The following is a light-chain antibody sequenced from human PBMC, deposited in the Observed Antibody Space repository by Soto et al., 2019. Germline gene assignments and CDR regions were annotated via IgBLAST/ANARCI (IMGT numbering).Light chain of an antibody. V-gene: IGKV3-15*01. CDR2: DAS. CDR1: QSICRS. CDR3: QQYGSLSWT. Sequence: EIMMSQSPATLSVNTGERPSLALRASQSICRSLVWYQQTHGQTPRLIIYDASTRDTDIPARFSGSWSGTDFTLSISRLQSEDFEVDYCQQYGSLSWTFGQGTKVDI. J-gene: IGKJ1*01.